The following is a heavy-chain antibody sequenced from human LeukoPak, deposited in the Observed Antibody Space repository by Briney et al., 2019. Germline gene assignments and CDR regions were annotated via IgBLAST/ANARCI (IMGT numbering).Heavy chain of an antibody. J-gene: IGHJ4*02. D-gene: IGHD3-10*01. V-gene: IGHV5-51*01. CDR1: VYRFPSYW. Sequence: GESLKISCKGSVYRFPSYWIGWLRQIPGKGLEWMGIIYPADSDTRYSPSLQGQVTISADKSISTAYLQWSSLKASDTAMYYCATSDGAESFYGYWGQGTLVTVSS. CDR3: ATSDGAESFYGY. CDR2: IYPADSDT.